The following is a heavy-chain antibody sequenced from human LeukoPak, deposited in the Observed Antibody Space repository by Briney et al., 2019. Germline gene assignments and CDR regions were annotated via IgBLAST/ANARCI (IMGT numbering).Heavy chain of an antibody. V-gene: IGHV3-30-3*01. D-gene: IGHD5-18*01. J-gene: IGHJ3*02. CDR1: GFTFSSYA. CDR2: ISYDGSNK. Sequence: GRSLRLSCAASGFTFSSYAMHWVRQAPGKGLEWVAVISYDGSNKYYADSVKGRFTISRDNSKNTLYLQMNSLRAEDTAVYYCARGGYSYGPDAFDIWGQGTKVTVSS. CDR3: ARGGYSYGPDAFDI.